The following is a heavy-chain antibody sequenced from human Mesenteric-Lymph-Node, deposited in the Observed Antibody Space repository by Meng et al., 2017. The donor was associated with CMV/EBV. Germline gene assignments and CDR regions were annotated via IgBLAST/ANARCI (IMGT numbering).Heavy chain of an antibody. Sequence: LRLSCTVSGGSISSSSYYWGWIRQPPGKGLEWIGSIYYSGSTYYNPSLKSRVTISVDTSKNQFSLKLSSVTAADTAVYYCARVNIAAAGVRFDYWGQGTLVTVSS. CDR1: GGSISSSSYY. CDR3: ARVNIAAAGVRFDY. D-gene: IGHD6-13*01. CDR2: IYYSGST. J-gene: IGHJ4*02. V-gene: IGHV4-39*01.